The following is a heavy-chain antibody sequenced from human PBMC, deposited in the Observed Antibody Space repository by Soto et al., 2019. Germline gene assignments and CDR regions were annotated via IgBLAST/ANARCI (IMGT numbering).Heavy chain of an antibody. J-gene: IGHJ6*02. CDR3: ATPPTEGYSSSSRDYYYYYGMDV. Sequence: GALRLSCAASGFTFSSYAMHWVRQAPGKGLEWVAVISYDGSNKYYADSVKGRFTISRDNSKNTLYLQMNSLRAEDTAVYYCATPPTEGYSSSSRDYYYYYGMDVWGQGTTVTVSS. D-gene: IGHD6-13*01. CDR2: ISYDGSNK. CDR1: GFTFSSYA. V-gene: IGHV3-30-3*01.